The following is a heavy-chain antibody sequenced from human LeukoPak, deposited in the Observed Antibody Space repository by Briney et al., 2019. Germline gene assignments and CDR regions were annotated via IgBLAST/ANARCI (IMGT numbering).Heavy chain of an antibody. V-gene: IGHV3-48*01. D-gene: IGHD3-22*01. Sequence: GGSLRLSCAASGFTFSSYSMNWVRQAPGKGLEWVSYITGSLSTIYYADSVKGRFTISRDNSKNTLYLQMNSLRAEDTAVYYCAKDPFNTEYYYDSSGYPYAFDIWGQGTMVTVSS. CDR2: ITGSLSTI. CDR1: GFTFSSYS. CDR3: AKDPFNTEYYYDSSGYPYAFDI. J-gene: IGHJ3*02.